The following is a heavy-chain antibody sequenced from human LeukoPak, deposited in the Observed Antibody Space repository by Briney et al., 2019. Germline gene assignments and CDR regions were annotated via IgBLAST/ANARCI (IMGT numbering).Heavy chain of an antibody. V-gene: IGHV3-48*02. CDR2: ISSSSSTI. Sequence: GGSLRLSCAASGFTFRTYSMNWVRQAPGKGLEWVSYISSSSSTIHYADSVRGRFTIPRDNAKNSLYLQINSPRDEDTAVYYCARAFYGDYGMDVWGQGTTVTVSS. D-gene: IGHD4-17*01. CDR3: ARAFYGDYGMDV. CDR1: GFTFRTYS. J-gene: IGHJ6*02.